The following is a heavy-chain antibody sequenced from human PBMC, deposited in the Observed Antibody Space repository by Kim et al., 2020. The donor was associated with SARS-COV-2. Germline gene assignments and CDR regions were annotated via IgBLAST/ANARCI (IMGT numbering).Heavy chain of an antibody. CDR1: GGSFSGNY. J-gene: IGHJ6*02. Sequence: SETLSLTCAVYGGSFSGNYWNWIRQPPGKGLEWIGEISHSEYTNYNPSLKNRVTISVDTSKNQFSLKLRSVTAADTAVYYCASDLYTGGYRGMDVWGQGT. D-gene: IGHD1-1*01. V-gene: IGHV4-34*01. CDR3: ASDLYTGGYRGMDV. CDR2: ISHSEYT.